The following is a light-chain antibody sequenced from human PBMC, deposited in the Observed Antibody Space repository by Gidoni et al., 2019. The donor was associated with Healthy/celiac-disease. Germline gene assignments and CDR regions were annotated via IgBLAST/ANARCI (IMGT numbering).Light chain of an antibody. J-gene: IGLJ2*01. CDR2: GQS. CDR1: SSNIGAGYD. Sequence: QSVLTQPPSVSGAPGHRVTISCTGSSSNIGAGYDVHWYQQLPGTAPKLLIYGQSNRPSGVPDRFSGSKSGTSASLAITGLQAEDEADYYCQSYDSSLSGSDVVFGGGTKLTVL. V-gene: IGLV1-40*01. CDR3: QSYDSSLSGSDVV.